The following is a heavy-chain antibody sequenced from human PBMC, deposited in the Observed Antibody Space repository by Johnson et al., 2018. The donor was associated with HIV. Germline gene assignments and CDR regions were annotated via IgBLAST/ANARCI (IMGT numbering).Heavy chain of an antibody. Sequence: VQLVESGGGLVKPGGSLRLSCAASEFTFSNAWMNWVRQAPGKGLEWVGRIKSEADGGTTDYAAPVKGRFTISRDDSKSLVYLQMNSLKIEDTAGYHCTTEVMEWELQVGWTRAVEIWGQVTMVTVSS. CDR1: EFTFSNAW. J-gene: IGHJ3*02. CDR3: TTEVMEWELQVGWTRAVEI. CDR2: IKSEADGGTT. D-gene: IGHD1-26*01. V-gene: IGHV3-15*01.